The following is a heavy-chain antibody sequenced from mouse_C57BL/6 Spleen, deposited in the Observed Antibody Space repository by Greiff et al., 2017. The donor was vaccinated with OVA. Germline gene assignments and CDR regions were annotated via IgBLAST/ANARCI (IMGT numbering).Heavy chain of an antibody. V-gene: IGHV1-42*01. D-gene: IGHD1-1*01. CDR1: GYSFTGYY. Sequence: VQLKQSGPELVKPGASVKISCKASGYSFTGYYMNWVKQSPEKSLEWIGEINPSTGGTTYNQKFKAKATLTVDKSSSTAYMQLKSLTSEDSAVYYCARRVYGSDYAMDYWGQGTSVTVSS. J-gene: IGHJ4*01. CDR2: INPSTGGT. CDR3: ARRVYGSDYAMDY.